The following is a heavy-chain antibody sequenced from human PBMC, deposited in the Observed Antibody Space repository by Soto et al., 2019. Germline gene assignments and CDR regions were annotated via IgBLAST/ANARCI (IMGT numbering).Heavy chain of an antibody. CDR3: ARGPTGTTVTTSYNWFDP. CDR2: IIPIFGTA. CDR1: GGTFSSYA. Sequence: SVKVSCKASGGTFSSYAISWVRQAPGQGLEWMGGIIPIFGTANYAQKFQGRVTITADESTSTAYMELSSLRSEDTAVYYCARGPTGTTVTTSYNWFDPWGQGTLVTVSS. D-gene: IGHD4-4*01. V-gene: IGHV1-69*13. J-gene: IGHJ5*02.